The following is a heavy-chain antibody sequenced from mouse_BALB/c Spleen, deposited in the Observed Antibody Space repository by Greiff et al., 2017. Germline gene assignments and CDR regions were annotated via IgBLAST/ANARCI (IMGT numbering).Heavy chain of an antibody. Sequence: QVQLQQSGPELVRPGVSVKISCKGSSYTFTDYAMHWVKQSHAKSLEWIGVISTYYGNTNYNQKFKGKATMTVDKSSSTAYMELARLTSEDSAVYYCAREGGGYYFDYWGQGTTLTVSS. CDR2: ISTYYGNT. J-gene: IGHJ2*01. CDR3: AREGGGYYFDY. V-gene: IGHV1-67*01. CDR1: SYTFTDYA.